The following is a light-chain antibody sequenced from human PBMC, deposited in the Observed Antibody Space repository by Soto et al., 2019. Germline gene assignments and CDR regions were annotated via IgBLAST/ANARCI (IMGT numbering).Light chain of an antibody. Sequence: SSELTQPPSVSVAPGQTARITCEENNIRSKSVHWYQQKPGQAPVLVVYDDSDRPSGIPERISGSSSGNTATLTISRVEAGDEADYYCQVWDSSSDHPVFGGGTKVTVL. CDR2: DDS. CDR1: NIRSKS. V-gene: IGLV3-21*02. J-gene: IGLJ2*01. CDR3: QVWDSSSDHPV.